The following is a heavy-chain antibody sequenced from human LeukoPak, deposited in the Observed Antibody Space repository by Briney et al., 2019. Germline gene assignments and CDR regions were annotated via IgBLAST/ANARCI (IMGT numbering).Heavy chain of an antibody. CDR1: GLTFNYYA. Sequence: PGGSLRLSCAASGLTFNYYAMHWVRQAPGKGLECVSVTYSGGSTYYADSVKGRFTISRDNSKNTLYLQMNSLRVEDTAVYYCARGELVGATRAFDIWGQGTMVTVSS. J-gene: IGHJ3*02. CDR2: TYSGGST. CDR3: ARGELVGATRAFDI. V-gene: IGHV3-66*01. D-gene: IGHD1-26*01.